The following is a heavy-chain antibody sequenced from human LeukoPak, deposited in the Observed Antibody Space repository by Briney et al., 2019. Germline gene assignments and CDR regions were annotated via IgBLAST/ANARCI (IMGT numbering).Heavy chain of an antibody. CDR3: ASGEVGYNIPFDY. D-gene: IGHD1-1*01. Sequence: ASVKVSCKASGYTFTGYYMHWVRQAPGQGLEGMGWINPNSGGTNYAQKFQGRVTMTRDTSISTAYMELSRLRSDDTAVYYCASGEVGYNIPFDYWGQGTLVTVSS. CDR2: INPNSGGT. V-gene: IGHV1-2*02. CDR1: GYTFTGYY. J-gene: IGHJ4*02.